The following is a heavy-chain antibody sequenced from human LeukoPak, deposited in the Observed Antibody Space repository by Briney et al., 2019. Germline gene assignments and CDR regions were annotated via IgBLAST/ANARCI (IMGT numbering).Heavy chain of an antibody. Sequence: PGGSLRLSCVASGFTFSNYAMNWVRQAPGKGLEWVSAISGSGGSTYYADSVKGRFTISRDNSKNTLYLQMNSLRAEDTAVYYCAKAWYYYGSGSLSDYWGQGTLVTVSS. J-gene: IGHJ4*02. CDR3: AKAWYYYGSGSLSDY. D-gene: IGHD3-10*01. V-gene: IGHV3-23*01. CDR2: ISGSGGST. CDR1: GFTFSNYA.